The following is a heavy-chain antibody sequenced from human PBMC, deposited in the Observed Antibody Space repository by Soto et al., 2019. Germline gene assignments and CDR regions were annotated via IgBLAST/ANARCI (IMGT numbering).Heavy chain of an antibody. CDR2: IIPILGIA. V-gene: IGHV1-69*04. CDR1: GGTFSSYT. D-gene: IGHD3-9*01. Sequence: SVKVSCKASGGTFSSYTISWVRQAPGQGLEWMGRIIPILGIANYAQKFQGRVTITADKSTSTAYMELSSLRSEDTAVYYCARDQRYFYWSQSYYYYYYMDVWGKGTTVTVSS. CDR3: ARDQRYFYWSQSYYYYYYMDV. J-gene: IGHJ6*03.